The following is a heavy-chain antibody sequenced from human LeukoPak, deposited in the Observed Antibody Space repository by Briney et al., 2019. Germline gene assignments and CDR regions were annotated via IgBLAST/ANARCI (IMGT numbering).Heavy chain of an antibody. D-gene: IGHD3-10*01. Sequence: TGGSLRLSCTASGFPFSDYAMNWVRQAPGEGLVWVSRIRGDGYDTNYADSVEGRFTISRDNAGRTLYLQMNSLRADDTAVYYCASDRVLGSGSLDNWGQGTLVTVSS. V-gene: IGHV3-74*01. CDR3: ASDRVLGSGSLDN. CDR1: GFPFSDYA. CDR2: IRGDGYDT. J-gene: IGHJ4*02.